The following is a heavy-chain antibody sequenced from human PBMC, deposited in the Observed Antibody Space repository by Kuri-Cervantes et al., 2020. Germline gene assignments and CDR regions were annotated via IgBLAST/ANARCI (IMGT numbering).Heavy chain of an antibody. D-gene: IGHD6-19*01. CDR1: GFTFSSYS. Sequence: GGSLRLSCAASGFTFSSYSMNWVRQAPGKGLEWVSSSSSSSSYIYYADSVKGRFTISRENAKSSLYLQMNSLRAGDTAVYYCARGVAGTQAGYYYGMDVWGQGTTVTVSS. J-gene: IGHJ6*02. CDR3: ARGVAGTQAGYYYGMDV. V-gene: IGHV3-21*01. CDR2: SSSSSSYI.